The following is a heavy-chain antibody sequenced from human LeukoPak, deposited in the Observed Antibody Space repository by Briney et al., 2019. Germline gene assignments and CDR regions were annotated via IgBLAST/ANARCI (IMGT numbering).Heavy chain of an antibody. Sequence: SSETLSLTCAVSGGSISSSNWWSWVRQAPGKGLELVSVISASGRNRDYADSVKGRFTISRDNAENTLSLLMNSLRAEDTAIYYCAKLVGTGTTPTDYWGQGTLVTVSS. CDR2: ISASGRNR. CDR1: GGSISSSN. CDR3: AKLVGTGTTPTDY. D-gene: IGHD1-1*01. J-gene: IGHJ4*02. V-gene: IGHV3-23*01.